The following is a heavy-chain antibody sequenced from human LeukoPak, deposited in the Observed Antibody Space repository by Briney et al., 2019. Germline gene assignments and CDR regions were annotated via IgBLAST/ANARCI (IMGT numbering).Heavy chain of an antibody. Sequence: GGSLRLSCAASGXTFSSYEMNWVRQAPGKGLESVSYISSSGSTICNAVSVKGRFTISRDNAKNSLYLQMNSLSAEDTAVYYCARERGYSGYDYFIDSPSDYWGQGTLVTVSS. D-gene: IGHD5-12*01. CDR1: GXTFSSYE. J-gene: IGHJ4*02. CDR2: ISSSGSTI. V-gene: IGHV3-48*03. CDR3: ARERGYSGYDYFIDSPSDY.